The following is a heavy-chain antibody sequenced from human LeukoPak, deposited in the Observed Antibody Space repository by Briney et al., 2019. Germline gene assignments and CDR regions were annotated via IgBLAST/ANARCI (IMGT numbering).Heavy chain of an antibody. CDR3: AKGQLYPQRHYYYMDV. D-gene: IGHD6-13*01. CDR2: TYYRSKWYN. Sequence: PSQTLSLTCAISGDSVSSNSAAWNWIRQSPSRGLEWLGRTYYRSKWYNDYAVSVKSRITINPDTSKNQFSLQLNSVTPEDTAVYYCAKGQLYPQRHYYYMDVWGKGTTVTVSS. J-gene: IGHJ6*03. V-gene: IGHV6-1*01. CDR1: GDSVSSNSAA.